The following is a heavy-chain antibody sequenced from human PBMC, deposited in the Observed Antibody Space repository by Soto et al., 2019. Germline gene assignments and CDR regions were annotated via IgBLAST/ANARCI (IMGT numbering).Heavy chain of an antibody. Sequence: SETLSLTCTVSGGSISGYFWSWIRQPPGKEPEWIGYISYRENTNYNPSLQSRVSISLVTSKNQISLKLDAVTASDTAVYYCARMERSKEGLSVYYFDFWGQGTLVTVSS. CDR2: ISYRENT. D-gene: IGHD1-26*01. V-gene: IGHV4-59*01. CDR3: ARMERSKEGLSVYYFDF. J-gene: IGHJ4*02. CDR1: GGSISGYF.